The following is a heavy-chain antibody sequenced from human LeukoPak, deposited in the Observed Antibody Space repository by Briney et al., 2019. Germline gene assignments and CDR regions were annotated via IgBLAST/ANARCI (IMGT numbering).Heavy chain of an antibody. J-gene: IGHJ5*02. CDR2: IYYSGST. D-gene: IGHD3-10*01. CDR3: ARHSRVPGSGSYYRRNWFDP. V-gene: IGHV4-39*01. CDR1: GGSISTSSYY. Sequence: SETLSLTCTVSGGSISTSSYYWGWIRQPPGKGLECIGNIYYSGSTYYNPSLKSRVTISVDTSKNQFSLKLSSVTAADTAVYYCARHSRVPGSGSYYRRNWFDPWGQGTLVTVSS.